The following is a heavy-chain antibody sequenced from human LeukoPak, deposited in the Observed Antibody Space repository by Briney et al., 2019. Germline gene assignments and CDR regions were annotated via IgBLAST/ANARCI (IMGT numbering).Heavy chain of an antibody. CDR2: INSDGSST. Sequence: PGGSLRLSCAASGFTFSSYWMHWVRQAPWKGLVWVSRINSDGSSTSYADSVKGRFTISRDNAKNTLYLQMNSLRAEDTAVYYCARAPPAGRYCSGGSCFPIDAWYFDLWGRGTLVTVSS. V-gene: IGHV3-74*01. J-gene: IGHJ2*01. CDR3: ARAPPAGRYCSGGSCFPIDAWYFDL. D-gene: IGHD2-15*01. CDR1: GFTFSSYW.